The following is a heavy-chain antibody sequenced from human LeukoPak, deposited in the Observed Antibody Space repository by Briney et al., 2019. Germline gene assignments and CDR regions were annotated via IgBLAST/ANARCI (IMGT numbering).Heavy chain of an antibody. V-gene: IGHV5-51*01. Sequence: GESLKISCKGSGYTFTNYWIGWVRQMPGKGLEWMGIIYPGDSDTRYSPSFQGQVTISADKSISTAYLQWSSLKASDTAMYYCARVYGSGSRYYYYYYMDVWGKGTTVTVSS. CDR3: ARVYGSGSRYYYYYYMDV. CDR2: IYPGDSDT. CDR1: GYTFTNYW. J-gene: IGHJ6*03. D-gene: IGHD3-10*01.